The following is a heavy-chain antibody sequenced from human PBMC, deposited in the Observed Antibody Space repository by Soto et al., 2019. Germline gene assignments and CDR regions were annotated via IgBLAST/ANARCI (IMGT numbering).Heavy chain of an antibody. D-gene: IGHD5-12*01. J-gene: IGHJ3*01. CDR3: ARVPNPFRLKIGYEDAYDF. Sequence: SETLSLTCTVSGGSISHFYWSRIRQSPGKGLEWLGYIYDSGSTSYNPSLKSRITINPDTSKNQFSLELNSVTPEDTAVYYCARVPNPFRLKIGYEDAYDFWGQGTMVTVSS. CDR2: IYDSGST. V-gene: IGHV4-59*12. CDR1: GGSISHFY.